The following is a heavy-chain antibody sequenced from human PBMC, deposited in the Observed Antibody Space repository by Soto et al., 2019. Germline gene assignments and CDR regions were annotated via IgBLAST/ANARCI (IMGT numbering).Heavy chain of an antibody. V-gene: IGHV4-59*01. Sequence: SETLSLTCTVSGGSISSYYWSWIRQPPGKGLEWIGYIYYSGSTNYNPSLKSRVTISVDTSKNQFSLKLSSVTAADTAVYYCAILNGDYGGSYFDYWGQGTLVTVSS. J-gene: IGHJ4*02. D-gene: IGHD4-17*01. CDR2: IYYSGST. CDR1: GGSISSYY. CDR3: AILNGDYGGSYFDY.